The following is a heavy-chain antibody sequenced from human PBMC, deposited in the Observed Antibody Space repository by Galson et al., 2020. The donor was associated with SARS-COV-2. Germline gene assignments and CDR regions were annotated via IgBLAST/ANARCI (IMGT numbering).Heavy chain of an antibody. CDR3: AKRKEVFWLVGLNQGLDV. CDR1: GFTFTNYA. V-gene: IGHV3-30*18. Sequence: GESLKISCAASGFTFTNYAKHWVRQAPGKGLEWVALISNEGSLKYYADSVKGRFTISRDSSKNTLFLQMNSLSAGDTAVYYCAKRKEVFWLVGLNQGLDVWGQGTTVTVS. D-gene: IGHD6-6*01. CDR2: ISNEGSLK. J-gene: IGHJ6*02.